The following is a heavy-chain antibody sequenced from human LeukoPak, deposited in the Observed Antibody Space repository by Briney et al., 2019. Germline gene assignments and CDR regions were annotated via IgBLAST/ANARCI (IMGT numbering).Heavy chain of an antibody. CDR3: AKAHRYCSSTSCPPNAFDI. CDR1: GFTFSSYS. Sequence: PGGSLRLSCAVSGFTFSSYSMNWVRQAPGKGLEWVSSISSSSSYIYYADSVKGRFTISRDNAKNSLYLQMNSLRAEDTAVYYCAKAHRYCSSTSCPPNAFDISGQGTMVTVSS. V-gene: IGHV3-21*01. J-gene: IGHJ3*02. D-gene: IGHD2-2*01. CDR2: ISSSSSYI.